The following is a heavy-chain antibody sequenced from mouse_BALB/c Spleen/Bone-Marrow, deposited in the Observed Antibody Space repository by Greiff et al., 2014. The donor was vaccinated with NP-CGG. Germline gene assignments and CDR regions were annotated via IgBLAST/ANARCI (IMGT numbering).Heavy chain of an antibody. CDR1: GYSITSDYA. J-gene: IGHJ1*01. D-gene: IGHD2-4*01. CDR3: ARDDYGV. CDR2: ISYSGST. V-gene: IGHV3-2*02. Sequence: EVQLVESGPGLVKPSQSLSLTCTVSGYSITSDYAWNWIRQFPGNKLEWMGYISYSGSTSYNPSLKSRISITRDTSKNQFFLQLNSVTTEDTATYYCARDDYGVWGAGTTVTVSS.